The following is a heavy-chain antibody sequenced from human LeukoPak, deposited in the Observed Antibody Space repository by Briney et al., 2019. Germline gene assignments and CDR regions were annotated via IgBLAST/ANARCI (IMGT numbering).Heavy chain of an antibody. CDR3: ARGSTYYDSSGQVPFDY. J-gene: IGHJ4*02. D-gene: IGHD3-22*01. CDR2: ISSSSSTI. Sequence: GGSLRLSCAASGFTFSTYSMNWVRQAPGKGLEWVSYISSSSSTIYYADSVKGRFTVSRDNAKNSLYLQMNSLRAEDTAVYYCARGSTYYDSSGQVPFDYWGQGTLVTVSS. CDR1: GFTFSTYS. V-gene: IGHV3-48*01.